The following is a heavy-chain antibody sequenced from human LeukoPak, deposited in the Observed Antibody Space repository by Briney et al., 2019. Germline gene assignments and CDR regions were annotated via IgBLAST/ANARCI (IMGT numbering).Heavy chain of an antibody. J-gene: IGHJ4*02. Sequence: SQTLSLTCTVSGYSISSGYYWGWIRQPPGKGLEWIGSIYHSGSTYYNPSLKSRVTISVDTSKNQFSLKLSSVTAADTAVYYCARTRYYYNSRSYGAPYYFDYWGQGTLVTVSS. V-gene: IGHV4-38-2*02. CDR3: ARTRYYYNSRSYGAPYYFDY. CDR1: GYSISSGYY. D-gene: IGHD3-10*01. CDR2: IYHSGST.